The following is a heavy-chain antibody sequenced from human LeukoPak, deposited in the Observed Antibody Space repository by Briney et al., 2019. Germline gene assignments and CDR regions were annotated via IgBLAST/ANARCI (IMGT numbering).Heavy chain of an antibody. CDR3: ARDRGERDRGSYPLYYMDV. J-gene: IGHJ6*03. Sequence: GRSLRLSCAASGFTFSSYAMHWVRQAPGKGLEWVAVISYDGSNKYYADSVKGRFTIFRDNSKNTLYLQMNSLRAEDTTVYYCARDRGERDRGSYPLYYMDVWGKGTTVTVSS. CDR2: ISYDGSNK. D-gene: IGHD1-26*01. CDR1: GFTFSSYA. V-gene: IGHV3-30-3*01.